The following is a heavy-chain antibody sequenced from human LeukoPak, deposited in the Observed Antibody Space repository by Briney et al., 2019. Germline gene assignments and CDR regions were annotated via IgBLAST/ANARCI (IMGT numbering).Heavy chain of an antibody. CDR2: IIPIFGTA. Sequence: SVKVSCKASGGTFSSYAISWVRQAPGQGLEWMGGIIPIFGTANYAQKFQGRVTITTDESTSTAYMELSSLRPEDTAVYYCASTSGPHYYDSSGYYGAFDIWGQGTMVTVSS. J-gene: IGHJ3*02. V-gene: IGHV1-69*05. CDR3: ASTSGPHYYDSSGYYGAFDI. CDR1: GGTFSSYA. D-gene: IGHD3-22*01.